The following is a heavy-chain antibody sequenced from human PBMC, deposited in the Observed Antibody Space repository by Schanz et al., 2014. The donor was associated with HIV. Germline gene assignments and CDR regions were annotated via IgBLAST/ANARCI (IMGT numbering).Heavy chain of an antibody. Sequence: QVYLAQSGAEVKKPWSSVKVSCKASGGTFKYYGINWVRQAPGQGLEWMGWFNPNSGGRIYPQKFEGRVTMTRDTSISTAYMELSSLRYDDTAVYYCAREPSFSGLDVWGQGTTLTVSS. CDR1: GGTFKYYG. CDR2: FNPNSGGR. V-gene: IGHV1-2*02. D-gene: IGHD6-6*01. CDR3: AREPSFSGLDV. J-gene: IGHJ6*02.